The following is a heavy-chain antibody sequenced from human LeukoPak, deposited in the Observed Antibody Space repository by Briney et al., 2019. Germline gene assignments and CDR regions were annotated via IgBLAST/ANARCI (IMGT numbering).Heavy chain of an antibody. CDR1: GGTFSSYA. CDR3: ASASITMVRRWFDP. CDR2: IIPILGIA. Sequence: SVNVSFKASGGTFSSYAISWLRQAPAQGLEWMGRIIPILGIANYAQKFQCRVTITADKSTCTAYIELRRLRSEDTAVDYCASASITMVRRWFDPWAREPWSPSPQ. J-gene: IGHJ5*02. V-gene: IGHV1-69*04. D-gene: IGHD3-10*01.